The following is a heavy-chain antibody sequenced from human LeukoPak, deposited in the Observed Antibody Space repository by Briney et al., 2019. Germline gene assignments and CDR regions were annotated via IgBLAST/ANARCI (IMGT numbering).Heavy chain of an antibody. CDR1: GFTFSSYS. Sequence: GGSLRLSCAASGFTFSSYSMNWVRQAPGKGLEWVSSISSSSYIYYADSVKGRFTISRDNSKNTLYLQMNSLRAEDTAVYYCAKVIREVDMSHDYWGQGALVTVSS. CDR3: AKVIREVDMSHDY. D-gene: IGHD5-24*01. V-gene: IGHV3-21*04. CDR2: ISSSSYI. J-gene: IGHJ4*02.